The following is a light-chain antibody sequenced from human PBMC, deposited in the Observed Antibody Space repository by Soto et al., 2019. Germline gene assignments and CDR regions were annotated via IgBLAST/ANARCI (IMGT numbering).Light chain of an antibody. V-gene: IGLV2-11*01. CDR3: CSYAGSYTGV. CDR2: DVS. CDR1: SSDVGGYNY. Sequence: QSALTQPRSVSGSPGQSVTISCTGTSSDVGGYNYVSWYQQHPGKAPKLMIYDVSKRPSGVPDRFSGSKSGNTASLTISGLQAEGEADYYCCSYAGSYTGVFGTGTKVTVL. J-gene: IGLJ1*01.